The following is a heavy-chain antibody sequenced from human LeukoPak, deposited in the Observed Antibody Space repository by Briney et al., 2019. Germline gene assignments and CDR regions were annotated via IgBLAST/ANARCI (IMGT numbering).Heavy chain of an antibody. CDR1: GGSIRGYY. V-gene: IGHV4-59*12. D-gene: IGHD1-1*01. Sequence: SETLSLTRTVSGGSIRGYYWSCIPEPPGKGLQCIGYVYYSGSTNYNPSLKSRVTISVDTSKEQFSLKLRSVTAADTSVYYCARLDTTRRPGAFDVWGQGTIVTVSS. CDR2: VYYSGST. J-gene: IGHJ3*01. CDR3: ARLDTTRRPGAFDV.